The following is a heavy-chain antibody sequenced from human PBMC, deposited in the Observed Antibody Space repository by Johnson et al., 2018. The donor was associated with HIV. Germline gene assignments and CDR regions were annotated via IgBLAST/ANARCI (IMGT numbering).Heavy chain of an antibody. CDR2: ISYDGSNK. D-gene: IGHD6-13*01. CDR1: GFTFSSYD. J-gene: IGHJ3*02. V-gene: IGHV3-30*18. Sequence: QVQLVESGGGVVQPGRSLRLSCAASGFTFSSYDMHWVRQAPGKGLEWVALISYDGSNKYHADSVKGLFTISSDNSKNTLYLQMNSLRAEDTAVYYCAKGHCIAAAGVGAACHAFDIWGQGTMVTVSS. CDR3: AKGHCIAAAGVGAACHAFDI.